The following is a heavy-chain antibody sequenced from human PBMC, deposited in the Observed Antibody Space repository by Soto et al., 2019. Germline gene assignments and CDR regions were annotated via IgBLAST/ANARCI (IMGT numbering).Heavy chain of an antibody. J-gene: IGHJ6*02. D-gene: IGHD3-10*01. CDR3: AKGPRFGELLSPYYGMDV. CDR2: ISYDGSNK. CDR1: GFTFSSHG. V-gene: IGHV3-30*18. Sequence: QVQLVESGGGVVQPGRSLRLSCAASGFTFSSHGMHWARQAPGKGLEWVAVISYDGSNKYYADSVKGRFTISRDNSKNTLYLQMNSLRAEDTAVYYCAKGPRFGELLSPYYGMDVWGQGTTVTVSS.